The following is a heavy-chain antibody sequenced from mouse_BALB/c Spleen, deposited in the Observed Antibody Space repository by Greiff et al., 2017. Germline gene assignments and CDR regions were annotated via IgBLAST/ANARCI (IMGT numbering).Heavy chain of an antibody. CDR3: ARLRYAMDY. J-gene: IGHJ4*01. CDR2: INPSSGYT. D-gene: IGHD1-1*01. CDR1: GYPFTSYR. Sequence: VQLQQSGAELARPGASVKMSCKASGYPFTSYRMHWVKQRPGQGLEWIGYINPSSGYTNYNQKFKDKATLTADKSSSTAYMQLSSLTSEDSAVYYCARLRYAMDYWGQGTSVTVSS. V-gene: IGHV1-4*01.